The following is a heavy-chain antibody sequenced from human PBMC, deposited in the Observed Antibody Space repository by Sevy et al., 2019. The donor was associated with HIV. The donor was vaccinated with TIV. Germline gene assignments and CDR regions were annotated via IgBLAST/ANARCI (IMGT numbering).Heavy chain of an antibody. CDR1: GFTFSSYG. Sequence: GGSLRLSCAASGFTFSSYGMHWVRQAPGKGLEWVAVISYDGSNKYDADSVKDRFTISRDNSKNTLYLQMNSLRAEDTAVYYCAKDSMTHGSYGMDVWGQGTTVTVSS. V-gene: IGHV3-30*18. J-gene: IGHJ6*02. CDR2: ISYDGSNK. CDR3: AKDSMTHGSYGMDV. D-gene: IGHD3-22*01.